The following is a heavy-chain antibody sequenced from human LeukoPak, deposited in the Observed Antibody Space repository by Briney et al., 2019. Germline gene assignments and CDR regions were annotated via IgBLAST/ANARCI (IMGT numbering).Heavy chain of an antibody. Sequence: TPSETLSLTCAVYGGSFSGYYWSWIRQPPGKGLEWIGEINHSGSTNYNPSLKSRVTISVDTSKNQFSLKLSSVTAADTAVYYCARGLQWLVPRGDAFDIWGQGTMVTVSS. CDR1: GGSFSGYY. V-gene: IGHV4-34*01. CDR3: ARGLQWLVPRGDAFDI. D-gene: IGHD6-19*01. J-gene: IGHJ3*02. CDR2: INHSGST.